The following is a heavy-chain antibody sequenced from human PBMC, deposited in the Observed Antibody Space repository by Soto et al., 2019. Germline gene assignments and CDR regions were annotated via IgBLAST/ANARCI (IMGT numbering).Heavy chain of an antibody. D-gene: IGHD6-13*01. CDR1: GYTFTSYD. Sequence: QVQLVQSGAEVKKPGASVKVSCKASGYTFTSYDVNWVRQATGQGLEWMGWTNPNSGNTGYAQKFQGRVTMTRNTSISTAYLELSSLRSEDTAVYYCAGEAKVSSSWSSGRYYYYGMDVWGQGTTVTVAS. V-gene: IGHV1-8*01. CDR2: TNPNSGNT. J-gene: IGHJ6*02. CDR3: AGEAKVSSSWSSGRYYYYGMDV.